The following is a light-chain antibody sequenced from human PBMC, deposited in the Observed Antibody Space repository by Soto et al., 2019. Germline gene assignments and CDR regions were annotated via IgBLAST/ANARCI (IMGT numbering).Light chain of an antibody. V-gene: IGKV1-33*01. J-gene: IGKJ3*01. Sequence: DVQMTQSPSSLSASVGDRVTITCQASQDITKSLNWYQQKPGKAPQLLISDASNLETGVPSRFSGSGSGTDFSFTITSLQPEDIATYCCQQYDNFPPTFGPGTKVDLK. CDR2: DAS. CDR3: QQYDNFPPT. CDR1: QDITKS.